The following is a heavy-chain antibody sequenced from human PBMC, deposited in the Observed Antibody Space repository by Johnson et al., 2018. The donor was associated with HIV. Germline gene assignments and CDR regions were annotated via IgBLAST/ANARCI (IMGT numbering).Heavy chain of an antibody. CDR1: GFTVSSNY. D-gene: IGHD3-16*01. V-gene: IGHV3-53*01. CDR2: IYSGGST. CDR3: ARAKYGGAFDV. Sequence: MLLVESGGGLIQPGGSLRLSCAASGFTVSSNYMSWVRQAPGKGLEWVLVIYSGGSTYYADSVKGRFTISRDNSRNTLYLQMNRLRAEDTAVYYCARAKYGGAFDVWGQGTMVSVSS. J-gene: IGHJ3*01.